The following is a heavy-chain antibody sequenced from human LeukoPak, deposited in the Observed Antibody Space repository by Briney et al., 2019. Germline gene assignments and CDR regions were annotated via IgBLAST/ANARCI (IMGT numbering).Heavy chain of an antibody. Sequence: PGRSLRLSCAASGFTFSYYGMHWVRQAPGKGLEWVAVISYDGSNKYYAESVKGRFTISRDNSKNTPYLQMTGLRAEDWVVYYCAKDYYDSSGYYNDACDMWGKGTMFTV. J-gene: IGHJ3*02. CDR2: ISYDGSNK. D-gene: IGHD3-22*01. CDR1: GFTFSYYG. CDR3: AKDYYDSSGYYNDACDM. V-gene: IGHV3-30*18.